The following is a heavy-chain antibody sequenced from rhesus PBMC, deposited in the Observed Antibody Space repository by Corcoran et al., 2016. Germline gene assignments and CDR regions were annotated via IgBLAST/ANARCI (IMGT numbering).Heavy chain of an antibody. V-gene: IGHV4-165*01. CDR1: GGPFRGSY. Sequence: QVQLQESGPGLVKPSETLSLTCAVSGGPFRGSYWGWIRQPPGQGVEWIGYISGSSGSTDHNPSLRSRVTISPDTSRHQFSLKLRSVTAADTAVYYCARGYSGWSYFEFWGQGALVTVSS. CDR2: ISGSSGST. CDR3: ARGYSGWSYFEF. J-gene: IGHJ1*01. D-gene: IGHD6-13*01.